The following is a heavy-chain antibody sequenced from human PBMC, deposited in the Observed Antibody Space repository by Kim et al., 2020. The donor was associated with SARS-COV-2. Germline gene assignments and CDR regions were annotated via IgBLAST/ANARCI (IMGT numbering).Heavy chain of an antibody. Sequence: ADSVKGRFTISRDNSKNTLYLQMNSLRAEDTAVYYCAKLSMVRGAYYFDYWGQGTLVTVSS. D-gene: IGHD3-10*01. V-gene: IGHV3-23*03. CDR3: AKLSMVRGAYYFDY. J-gene: IGHJ4*02.